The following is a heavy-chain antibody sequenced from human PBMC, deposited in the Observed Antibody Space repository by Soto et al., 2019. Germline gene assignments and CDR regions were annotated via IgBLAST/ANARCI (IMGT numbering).Heavy chain of an antibody. J-gene: IGHJ4*02. V-gene: IGHV4-59*01. D-gene: IGHD3-3*01. CDR3: ARTLSWSGHYPCYFDY. CDR1: GGSISSYY. Sequence: SETLSLTCTVSGGSISSYYWSWIRQPPGKGLEWIGYIYYSGSTNYNPSLKSRVTISVDTSKNQFSLKLSSVTAADTAVYYCARTLSWSGHYPCYFDYWGQGTLVTVSS. CDR2: IYYSGST.